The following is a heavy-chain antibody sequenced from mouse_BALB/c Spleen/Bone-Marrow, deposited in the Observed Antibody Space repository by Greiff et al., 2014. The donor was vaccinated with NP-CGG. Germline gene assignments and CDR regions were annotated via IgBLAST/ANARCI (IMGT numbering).Heavy chain of an antibody. V-gene: IGHV1-62-2*01. J-gene: IGHJ2*01. CDR1: GYTFTDYI. CDR2: FYPGNGNI. D-gene: IGHD1-1*01. CDR3: ARHFYGTSYFDY. Sequence: VQLQQSGAELVKPGASVKLSCKASGYTFTDYIIHWVKQRSGQGLEWIGWFYPGNGNIKFSEKFNDKATLTADKPSSTVYMGLSRLTSEDSAVYFCARHFYGTSYFDYWGQGTTLTVSS.